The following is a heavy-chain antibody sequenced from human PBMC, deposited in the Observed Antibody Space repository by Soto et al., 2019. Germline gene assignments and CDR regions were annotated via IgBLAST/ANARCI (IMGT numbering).Heavy chain of an antibody. CDR1: RFTFSNYA. J-gene: IGHJ4*02. CDR2: VSGGGST. CDR3: GKADGDHLTYFDS. Sequence: GGSLRLSCAASRFTFSNYAMGWVRQAPGKGLEWVSVVSGGGSTYYADSVKGRFTISRDNSKDTLYLQMKSLRVEDTAVFYCGKADGDHLTYFDSWGQGTLVTVSS. D-gene: IGHD4-17*01. V-gene: IGHV3-23*01.